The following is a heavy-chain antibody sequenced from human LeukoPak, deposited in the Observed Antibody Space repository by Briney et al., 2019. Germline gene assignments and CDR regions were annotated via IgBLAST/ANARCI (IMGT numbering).Heavy chain of an antibody. D-gene: IGHD3-22*01. V-gene: IGHV4-4*07. CDR3: AREEYFQDSNGYSYYFHS. CDR2: IYKSGST. J-gene: IGHJ4*02. CDR1: GGSIGWDY. Sequence: PSETLSLTCTVSGGSIGWDYWSWIRQSAGKGLEWIGRIYKSGSTNYNPSFRRRVTMSVYTSKNQFSLHVTSVTAADTAVYYCAREEYFQDSNGYSYYFHSWGQGSLVTVSS.